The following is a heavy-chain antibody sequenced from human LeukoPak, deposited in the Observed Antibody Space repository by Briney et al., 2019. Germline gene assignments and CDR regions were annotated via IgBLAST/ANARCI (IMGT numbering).Heavy chain of an antibody. CDR1: GFTFRSYG. J-gene: IGHJ4*02. CDR2: ISSDGSSK. D-gene: IGHD4-17*01. Sequence: GGSLRLSCAASGFTFRSYGMHWVRQAPGKGLEWVAVISSDGSSKNYADSMKGQFTISRDNSKNTLFLQMNNLRAEDTAVYYCARGDYGDYVIDYWGQGTLVTVSS. CDR3: ARGDYGDYVIDY. V-gene: IGHV3-30*03.